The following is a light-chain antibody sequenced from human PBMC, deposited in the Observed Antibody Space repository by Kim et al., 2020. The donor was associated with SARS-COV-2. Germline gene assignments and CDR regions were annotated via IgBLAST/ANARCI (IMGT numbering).Light chain of an antibody. CDR2: DVS. CDR3: SSHTSSSTSV. J-gene: IGLJ1*01. Sequence: QSALTQPASVSGSPGQSITISRTGTSSDIGTYNYVSWYQQHPGKAPKLMIYDVSGRPSGVSNRFSGSKSGNTASLTISGLQAEDEADYYCSSHTSSSTSVFGTGTKVTVL. V-gene: IGLV2-14*03. CDR1: SSDIGTYNY.